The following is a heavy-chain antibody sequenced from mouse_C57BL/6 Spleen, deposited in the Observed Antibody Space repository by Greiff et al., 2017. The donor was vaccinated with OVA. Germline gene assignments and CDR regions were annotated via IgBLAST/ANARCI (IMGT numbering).Heavy chain of an antibody. CDR2: IHPKSGST. CDR1: GYTFTSYW. D-gene: IGHD1-1*01. Sequence: VKLQQPGAELVKPGASVKLSCKASGYTFTSYWMHWVKQRPGQGLEWIGLIHPKSGSTNYNEKFKSKGTLTVDKSSSTAYMQLSSLTSEDSAVYYCASLDYYGSSYRYFDVWGTGTTVTVSS. CDR3: ASLDYYGSSYRYFDV. J-gene: IGHJ1*03. V-gene: IGHV1-64*01.